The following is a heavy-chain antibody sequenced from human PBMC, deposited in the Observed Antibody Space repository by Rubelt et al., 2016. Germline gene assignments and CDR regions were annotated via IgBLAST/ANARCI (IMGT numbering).Heavy chain of an antibody. D-gene: IGHD4-11*01. V-gene: IGHV3-9*01. J-gene: IGHJ4*02. CDR2: ISWNSAML. Sequence: PGRSLRLSCASSGFPFEDCVMHWVRQVPGKGLEWVSGISWNSAMLQYADSVKGRFTISRDNAKNSLHLQMSSLRAEDTALYYCARERLPDYSNYVFDYWGQGTLVTVSS. CDR1: GFPFEDCV. CDR3: ARERLPDYSNYVFDY.